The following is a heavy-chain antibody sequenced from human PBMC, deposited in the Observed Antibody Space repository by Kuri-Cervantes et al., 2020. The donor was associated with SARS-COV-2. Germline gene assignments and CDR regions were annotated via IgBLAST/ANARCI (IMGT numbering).Heavy chain of an antibody. D-gene: IGHD1-26*01. CDR3: ARDVRYSGSYQCTS. CDR1: GFTFSSYG. Sequence: LSLTCAASGFTFSSYGMHWVRQAPGKGLEWVALIWYDGINKYYADSVKGRFTISRDNSKNTLYLQMNSLRAEDTAVYYCARDVRYSGSYQCTSWGQGTVVTVSS. V-gene: IGHV3-33*01. J-gene: IGHJ5*02. CDR2: IWYDGINK.